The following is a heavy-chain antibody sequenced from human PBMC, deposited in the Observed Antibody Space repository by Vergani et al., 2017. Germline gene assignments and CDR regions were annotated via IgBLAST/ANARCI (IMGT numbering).Heavy chain of an antibody. Sequence: QVQLVESGGGVVQRGGSLRLSCATSGFTLSNYDMQWIRQGPGKGLEFVAFIQFDGSNQYYADSVKGRLTLSRHFSKNTLYLQMNSLRTDDTATDYCAKHFRGWGIDYWGQGTQVIVS. V-gene: IGHV3-30*02. CDR3: AKHFRGWGIDY. CDR1: GFTLSNYD. D-gene: IGHD3-16*01. J-gene: IGHJ4*02. CDR2: IQFDGSNQ.